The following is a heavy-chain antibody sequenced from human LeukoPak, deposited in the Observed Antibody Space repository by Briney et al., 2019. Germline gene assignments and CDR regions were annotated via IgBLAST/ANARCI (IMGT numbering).Heavy chain of an antibody. V-gene: IGHV1-2*06. J-gene: IGHJ3*02. CDR3: ARDSQSWFYYDSSGFDAFDI. CDR1: AYTFTNYY. Sequence: ASVKISCKAPAYTFTNYYIHWVRRAPGQGLEWMGRINTNIGGTDYAQEFQGRVTMTRDSSISTAYMDLSRLTSDDTAVYYCARDSQSWFYYDSSGFDAFDIWGQGTMVTVSS. D-gene: IGHD3-22*01. CDR2: INTNIGGT.